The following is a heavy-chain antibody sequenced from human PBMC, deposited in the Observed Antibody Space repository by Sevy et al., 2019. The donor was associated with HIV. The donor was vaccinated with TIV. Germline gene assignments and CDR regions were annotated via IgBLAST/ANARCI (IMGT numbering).Heavy chain of an antibody. CDR1: GFTFSDYY. CDR2: ISSAGSTI. V-gene: IGHV3-11*01. J-gene: IGHJ4*02. CDR3: ARDRFGATTSLDY. D-gene: IGHD1-26*01. Sequence: GGSLRLSCAASGFTFSDYYMSWIHQAPGKGLEWISYISSAGSTIHYADSVKGRFTISRDNAKNSLYLQMNSLRAEDTAVYYCARDRFGATTSLDYWGQGTLVTVSS.